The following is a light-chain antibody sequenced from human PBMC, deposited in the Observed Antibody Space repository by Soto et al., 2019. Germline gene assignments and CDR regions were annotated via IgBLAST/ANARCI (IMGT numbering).Light chain of an antibody. Sequence: QSALTQPASVSGSPGQSITISCTGTSSDIGTYNFVSWYQQHPGKAPKLMVYEVSTRPSGVSYRFSGSKSGNTASLTISGLQAEDEADYYCSSYTSSSTLEVFGTGTKVTVL. CDR2: EVS. J-gene: IGLJ1*01. CDR1: SSDIGTYNF. CDR3: SSYTSSSTLEV. V-gene: IGLV2-14*01.